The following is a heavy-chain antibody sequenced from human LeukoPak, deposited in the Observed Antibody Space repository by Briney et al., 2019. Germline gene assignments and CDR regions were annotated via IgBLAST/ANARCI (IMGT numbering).Heavy chain of an antibody. J-gene: IGHJ4*02. Sequence: GASVKVFCKASGYTFTGYYMHWVRQAPGQGLEWIGWINPNSGGTNYAQKFQGRVTMTRDTSISTAYMELSRLRSDDTAVYYCARARQNYYGSGTYCDYWGQGTLVTVSS. V-gene: IGHV1-2*02. CDR2: INPNSGGT. D-gene: IGHD3-10*01. CDR1: GYTFTGYY. CDR3: ARARQNYYGSGTYCDY.